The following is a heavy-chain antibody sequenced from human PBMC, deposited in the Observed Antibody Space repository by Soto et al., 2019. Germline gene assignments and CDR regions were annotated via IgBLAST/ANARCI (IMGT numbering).Heavy chain of an antibody. Sequence: PGGSLRLSCAASGFTFSSYGMHWVRQAPGKGLEWVAVISYDGSNKYYADSVKGRFTISRDNSKNTLYLQMNSLRAEDTAVYYCAKDMTGSSWYDDYYYGMDVWGQGTTGTVSS. CDR2: ISYDGSNK. V-gene: IGHV3-30*18. J-gene: IGHJ6*02. CDR1: GFTFSSYG. D-gene: IGHD6-13*01. CDR3: AKDMTGSSWYDDYYYGMDV.